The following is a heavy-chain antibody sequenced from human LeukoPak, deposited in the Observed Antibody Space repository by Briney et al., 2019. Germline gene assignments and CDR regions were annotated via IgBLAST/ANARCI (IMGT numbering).Heavy chain of an antibody. CDR1: GGTFSSYA. J-gene: IGHJ2*01. D-gene: IGHD6-6*01. V-gene: IGHV1-18*01. CDR3: ARDHRIAARAFDL. Sequence: ASVKVSCKASGGTFSSYAISWVRQAPGQGLEWMGWISAYNGNTNYAQKLQGRVTMTTDTSTSTAYMELRSLRSDDTAVYYCARDHRIAARAFDLWGRGTLVTVSS. CDR2: ISAYNGNT.